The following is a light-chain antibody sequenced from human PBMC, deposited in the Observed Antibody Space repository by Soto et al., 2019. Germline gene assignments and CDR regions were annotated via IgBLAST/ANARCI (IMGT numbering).Light chain of an antibody. V-gene: IGKV3-11*01. Sequence: EIVLTQSPATLSLSPGERATLSCRASQRISTYLAWYQQKPGQAPRLFIYGASKRASGIPARFSGSGSGTDFTLPISSLEPEDFAVYYCQQRSEWPITFGQGTRLEIK. CDR1: QRISTY. CDR3: QQRSEWPIT. J-gene: IGKJ5*01. CDR2: GAS.